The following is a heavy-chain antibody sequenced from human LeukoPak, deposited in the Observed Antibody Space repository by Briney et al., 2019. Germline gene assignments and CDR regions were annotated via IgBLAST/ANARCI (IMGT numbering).Heavy chain of an antibody. V-gene: IGHV6-1*01. D-gene: IGHD2-2*01. CDR1: GDSVSSNSGT. J-gene: IGHJ5*02. Sequence: SRTLSLTFAISGDSVSSNSGTWNWLRQSPSRGLEWLGRTYYRSTWYNDYAVSVRGRITVNPDTSKNQFPLHLNSVTPEDTAVYYCARRLTQYDCFDPWGQGILVTVSS. CDR3: ARRLTQYDCFDP. CDR2: TYYRSTWYN.